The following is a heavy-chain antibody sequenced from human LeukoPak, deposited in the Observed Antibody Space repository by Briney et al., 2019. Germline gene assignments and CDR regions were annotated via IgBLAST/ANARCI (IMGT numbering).Heavy chain of an antibody. Sequence: SETLSLTCAVYGGSFSGYYWSWIRQPPGKGLEWIGEINHSGSTSYNPSLKSRVTISVDTSKNQFSLKLSSVTAADTAVYYCARGYSSSWSRLIGAFDIWGQGTVVTVSS. D-gene: IGHD6-13*01. CDR1: GGSFSGYY. CDR2: INHSGST. J-gene: IGHJ3*02. V-gene: IGHV4-34*01. CDR3: ARGYSSSWSRLIGAFDI.